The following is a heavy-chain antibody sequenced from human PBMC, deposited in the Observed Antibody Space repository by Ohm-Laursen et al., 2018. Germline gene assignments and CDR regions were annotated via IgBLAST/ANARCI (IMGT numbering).Heavy chain of an antibody. Sequence: SLRLSCAASGFTFNNFGMHWVRQAPGKGLEWVAVVSYDERYKNYVDSVKGRFTVSRDNSKDTLYLQMNSLRNEDTAIYYCARYFSSDDDIRRHAYWGQGTLVTVSS. CDR1: GFTFNNFG. CDR2: VSYDERYK. D-gene: IGHD3-22*01. V-gene: IGHV3-30*03. CDR3: ARYFSSDDDIRRHAY. J-gene: IGHJ4*02.